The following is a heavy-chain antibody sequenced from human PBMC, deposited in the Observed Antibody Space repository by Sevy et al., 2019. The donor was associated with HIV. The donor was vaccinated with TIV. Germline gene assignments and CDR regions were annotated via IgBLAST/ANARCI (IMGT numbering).Heavy chain of an antibody. CDR3: ARVMVRGVIDY. CDR1: GGSISSGDYY. Sequence: SETLSLTCTVSGGSISSGDYYWSWIRQPPGKGLEGIGYIYYSGSTYYNPSLKSRVTISVDTSKNQFSLKLSSVTAADTAVYYCARVMVRGVIDYWGQGTLVTVSS. J-gene: IGHJ4*02. D-gene: IGHD3-10*01. CDR2: IYYSGST. V-gene: IGHV4-30-4*01.